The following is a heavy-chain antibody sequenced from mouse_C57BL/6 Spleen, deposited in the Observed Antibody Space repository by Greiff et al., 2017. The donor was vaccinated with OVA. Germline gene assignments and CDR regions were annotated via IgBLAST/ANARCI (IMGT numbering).Heavy chain of an antibody. CDR1: GYSITSGYD. CDR2: ISYSGST. CDR3: ARDRWLGGYFDV. Sequence: EVKLQESGPGMVKPSQSLSLTCTVTGYSITSGYDWHWIRHFPGNKLEWMGYISYSGSTNYNPSLKSRISITHDTSKNHFFLKLNSVTTEDTATYYCARDRWLGGYFDVWGTGTTVTVSS. J-gene: IGHJ1*03. V-gene: IGHV3-1*01. D-gene: IGHD2-3*01.